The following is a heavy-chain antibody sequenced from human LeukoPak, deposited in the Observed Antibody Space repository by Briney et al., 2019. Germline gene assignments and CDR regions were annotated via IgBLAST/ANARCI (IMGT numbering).Heavy chain of an antibody. CDR3: ARDHATVTTEDY. Sequence: PSETLSLTCTVSDGSISNVVWWSWVRQPPGKGLEWIGEIYHSGIANYNPPLKSRVTISVDTSKNQFSLKLSSVTAADTAVYYCARDHATVTTEDYWGQGTLVTVSS. J-gene: IGHJ4*02. D-gene: IGHD4-17*01. CDR1: DGSISNVVW. V-gene: IGHV4-4*02. CDR2: IYHSGIA.